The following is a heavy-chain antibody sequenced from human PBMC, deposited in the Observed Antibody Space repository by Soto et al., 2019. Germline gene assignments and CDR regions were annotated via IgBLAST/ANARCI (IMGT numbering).Heavy chain of an antibody. CDR3: AKEGEHSSGWANFDY. Sequence: ASVKVSCKASGGTFSSYAISWVRQAPGQGLEWMGGIIPIFGTANYAQKFQGRVTITADESTSTAYMELSSLRSEDTAVYYCAKEGEHSSGWANFDYWGQGTLVTVSS. D-gene: IGHD6-19*01. CDR1: GGTFSSYA. V-gene: IGHV1-69*13. CDR2: IIPIFGTA. J-gene: IGHJ4*02.